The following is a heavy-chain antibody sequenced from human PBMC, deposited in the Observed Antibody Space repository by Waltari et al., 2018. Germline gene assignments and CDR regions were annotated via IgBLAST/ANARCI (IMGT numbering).Heavy chain of an antibody. D-gene: IGHD4-17*01. CDR1: GGSISSHY. V-gene: IGHV4-59*08. CDR2: IYYSGST. CDR3: ARGQGGRYGDYGLDP. J-gene: IGHJ5*02. Sequence: QVQLQESGPGLVKPSETLSLTCTVSGGSISSHYWSWIRQPPGKGLEWIGYIYYSGSTNYNPSLKSRVTISVDTSKNQFSLKLSSVTAADTAVYYCARGQGGRYGDYGLDPWGQGTLVTVSS.